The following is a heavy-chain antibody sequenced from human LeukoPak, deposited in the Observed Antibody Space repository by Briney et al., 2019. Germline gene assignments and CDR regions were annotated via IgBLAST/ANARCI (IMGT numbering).Heavy chain of an antibody. V-gene: IGHV3-7*01. CDR2: IKPDGSEK. CDR1: GFTFSSYS. J-gene: IGHJ4*02. Sequence: GGSLRLSCAASGFTFSSYSMSWVRQAPGKGLEWVAYIKPDGSEKDYVDTVKGRFTISRDNAKNSLYLQMNSLRAEDTAVYYCARDFYDSSGYYHGGYWGQGTLVTVSA. D-gene: IGHD3-22*01. CDR3: ARDFYDSSGYYHGGY.